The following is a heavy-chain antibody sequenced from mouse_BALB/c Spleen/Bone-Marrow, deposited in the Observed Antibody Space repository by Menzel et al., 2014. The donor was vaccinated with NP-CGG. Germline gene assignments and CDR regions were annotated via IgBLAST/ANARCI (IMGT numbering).Heavy chain of an antibody. Sequence: ESGPDLVRPSQSLSLTCTVTGYSITSGYTWHWIRQFPGNKLEWMGDIHYSGGANYNPSLKNRISITRDTSKNHFFLQLNSVPTEDTATYYCARGGLDFDYWGQGATLTASS. CDR1: GYSITSGYT. CDR3: ARGGLDFDY. CDR2: IHYSGGA. J-gene: IGHJ2*01. V-gene: IGHV3-1*02. D-gene: IGHD3-3*01.